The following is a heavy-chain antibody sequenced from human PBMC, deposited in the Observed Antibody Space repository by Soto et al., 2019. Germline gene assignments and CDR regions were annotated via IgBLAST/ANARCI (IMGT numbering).Heavy chain of an antibody. CDR3: ALVVRGVTPEAHHFDH. Sequence: GESLKISCKGSGYKFTNYWIGWVRQMPGRGLEWLGLIYPGDSDTRYSSSFQGQVTISADKSINTAYLQWSSLKASDTAIYYCALVVRGVTPEAHHFDHWGQGTLVTVSS. CDR2: IYPGDSDT. J-gene: IGHJ4*02. D-gene: IGHD3-10*01. V-gene: IGHV5-51*01. CDR1: GYKFTNYW.